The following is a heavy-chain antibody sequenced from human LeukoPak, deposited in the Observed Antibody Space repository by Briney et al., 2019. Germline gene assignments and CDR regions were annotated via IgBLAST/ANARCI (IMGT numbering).Heavy chain of an antibody. CDR1: GGSISSGSYY. D-gene: IGHD1-26*01. V-gene: IGHV4-61*02. Sequence: TSETLSLTFTVSGGSISSGSYYWSWIRQPAGKGLEWIGRIYTSGSTNYNPSLKSRVTISVDTSKNQFSLKLSSVTAADTAVYYCARVSGIVGAPFDYWGQGTLVTVSS. CDR3: ARVSGIVGAPFDY. CDR2: IYTSGST. J-gene: IGHJ4*02.